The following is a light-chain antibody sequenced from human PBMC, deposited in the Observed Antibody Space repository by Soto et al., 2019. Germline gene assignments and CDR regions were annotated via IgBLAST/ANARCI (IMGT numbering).Light chain of an antibody. CDR3: SSHTTSNTWV. Sequence: QPVLTQPASVSGSPGQSISISCTGTSSDIGAYDYVSWHQQYLGKAPKLIIFAVTHRPSGISDRFSASKSGNTASLAISGLQAEDEADYYCSSHTTSNTWVFGGGTKLTVL. J-gene: IGLJ3*02. V-gene: IGLV2-14*01. CDR2: AVT. CDR1: SSDIGAYDY.